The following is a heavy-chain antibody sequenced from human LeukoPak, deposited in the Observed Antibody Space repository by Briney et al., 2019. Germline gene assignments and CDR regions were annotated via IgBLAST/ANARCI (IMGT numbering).Heavy chain of an antibody. CDR1: GFTFSTYA. J-gene: IGHJ6*02. D-gene: IGHD3-10*01. CDR3: ARSRITMVRGVITSSYYLYGMDV. Sequence: GGSLRLSCAASGFTFSTYAMHWVRQAPGKGLEWLAVISYDGSNKYYADSVKGRFTISRDNSKNTLYLQMNSLRAEDTAVYYCARSRITMVRGVITSSYYLYGMDVWGQGTTVTVSS. V-gene: IGHV3-30*01. CDR2: ISYDGSNK.